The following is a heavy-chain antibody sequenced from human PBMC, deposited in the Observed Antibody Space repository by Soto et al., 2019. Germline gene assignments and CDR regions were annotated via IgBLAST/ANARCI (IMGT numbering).Heavy chain of an antibody. D-gene: IGHD6-13*01. CDR2: ISSSSSYI. V-gene: IGHV3-21*01. J-gene: IGHJ6*02. CDR1: AFPFSSNI. Sequence: VASLRHSCSASAFPFSSNIMNWVRQAPGKGLEWVSSISSSSSYIYYADSVKGRFTISRDNAKNSLYLQMNSLRAEDTAVYYCARDQKIFGAAGPLTYYYYGMDVWGQGTTVTVSS. CDR3: ARDQKIFGAAGPLTYYYYGMDV.